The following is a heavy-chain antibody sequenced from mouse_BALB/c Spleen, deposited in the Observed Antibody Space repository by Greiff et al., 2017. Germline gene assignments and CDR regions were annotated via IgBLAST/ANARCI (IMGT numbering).Heavy chain of an antibody. Sequence: VQRVESGPGLVAPSQSLSITCTVSGFSLTSYGVHWVRQPPGKGLEWLGVIWAGGSTNYNSALMSRLSISKDNSKSQVFLKMNSLQTDDTAMYYCARADDGYGYAMDYWGQGTSVTVSS. CDR2: IWAGGST. D-gene: IGHD2-3*01. CDR3: ARADDGYGYAMDY. CDR1: GFSLTSYG. V-gene: IGHV2-9*02. J-gene: IGHJ4*01.